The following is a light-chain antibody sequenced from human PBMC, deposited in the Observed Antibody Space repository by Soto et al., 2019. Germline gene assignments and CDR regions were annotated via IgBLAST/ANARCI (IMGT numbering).Light chain of an antibody. J-gene: IGLJ2*01. CDR1: SSDVGGNNY. CDR3: SSFAGGGNPVL. Sequence: QSALTQPPSASGSLGQSVTISCTGTSSDVGGNNYVSWHQQHPGKAPKVMIYEVTKRPPGVPDRFSGSKSGNTASLTVSGLPAEDEADYYCSSFAGGGNPVLLGGGTKLTVL. V-gene: IGLV2-8*01. CDR2: EVT.